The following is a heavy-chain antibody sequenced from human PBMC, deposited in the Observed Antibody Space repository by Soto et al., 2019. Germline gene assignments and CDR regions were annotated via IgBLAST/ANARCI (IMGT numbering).Heavy chain of an antibody. Sequence: GASVKVSCKASGYTFTSYGISWVRQAPGQGPEWMGWISAYNGNTNYAQKLQGRVTMTTDTSTSTAYMELRSLRSDDTAVYYCAREMTRTGAYYYYYGMDVWGQGTTVTVSS. CDR1: GYTFTSYG. V-gene: IGHV1-18*01. D-gene: IGHD1-26*01. J-gene: IGHJ6*02. CDR3: AREMTRTGAYYYYYGMDV. CDR2: ISAYNGNT.